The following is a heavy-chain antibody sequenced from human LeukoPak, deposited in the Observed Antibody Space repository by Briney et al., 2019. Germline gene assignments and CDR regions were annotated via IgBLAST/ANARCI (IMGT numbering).Heavy chain of an antibody. Sequence: PGGSLRLSCAASGFTFSDYGMHWVRQAPGKGLEWVAVISYDGSIKYYADSVRGRFTISRDNSKNTLYLQMNSLRAEDTAVYYCAKSSGRGYSYDGGLDYWGQGTLVTVSS. J-gene: IGHJ4*02. CDR2: ISYDGSIK. V-gene: IGHV3-30*18. D-gene: IGHD5-18*01. CDR3: AKSSGRGYSYDGGLDY. CDR1: GFTFSDYG.